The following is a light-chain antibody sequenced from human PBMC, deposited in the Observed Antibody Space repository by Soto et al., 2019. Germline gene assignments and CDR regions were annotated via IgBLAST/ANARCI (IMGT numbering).Light chain of an antibody. CDR1: SSDVGRYDY. CDR2: DVS. CDR3: SSYTSTNTLVV. Sequence: QSALTQPASVSGSPGQSITISCTGTSSDVGRYDYVSWYQQLPGKAPQLVIFDVSRWPSGVSSRFSGSKSGNTASLTISRLQAEDEADYYCSSYTSTNTLVVFGGGTKLTVL. V-gene: IGLV2-14*03. J-gene: IGLJ3*02.